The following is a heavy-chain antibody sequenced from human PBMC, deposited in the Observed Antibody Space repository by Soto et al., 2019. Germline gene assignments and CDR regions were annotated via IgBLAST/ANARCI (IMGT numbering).Heavy chain of an antibody. D-gene: IGHD1-26*01. CDR1: GYTFTSYD. Sequence: GASVKVSCKASGYTFTSYDINWVRQATGQGLEWMGWMNPNSGNTGYAQKFQGRVTMTRNTSISTAYMELSSLRSEDTAVYYCARVLRATDKQYNWFDPWGQGTLVNVSS. V-gene: IGHV1-8*01. CDR3: ARVLRATDKQYNWFDP. J-gene: IGHJ5*02. CDR2: MNPNSGNT.